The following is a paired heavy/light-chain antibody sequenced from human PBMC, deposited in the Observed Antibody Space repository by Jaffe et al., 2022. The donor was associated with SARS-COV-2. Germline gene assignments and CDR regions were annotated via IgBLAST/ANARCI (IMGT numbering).Heavy chain of an antibody. D-gene: IGHD2-15*01. CDR3: ARQTELGYCSGGSCSTFDY. CDR1: GYTFTRYS. J-gene: IGHJ4*02. V-gene: IGHV1-3*01. CDR2: INAGNGDT. Sequence: QVQLVQSGAEVKKPGASVRVSCKASGYTFTRYSMHWVRQAPGQRLEWMGWINAGNGDTKYSQKFQDRVTITRDTSASTAYMELSSLRSEDTAVYYCARQTELGYCSGGSCSTFDYWGQGTLVTVSS.
Light chain of an antibody. J-gene: IGLJ2*01. Sequence: SYELTQPPSVSVSPGQTASITCSGDKLGDKYACWYQQKPGQSPVLIIHQDNKRPSGIPERFSGSNSGNTATLTISGTQAMDEADYYCQAWDSSTVVFGGGTKLTVL. V-gene: IGLV3-1*01. CDR1: KLGDKY. CDR3: QAWDSSTVV. CDR2: QDN.